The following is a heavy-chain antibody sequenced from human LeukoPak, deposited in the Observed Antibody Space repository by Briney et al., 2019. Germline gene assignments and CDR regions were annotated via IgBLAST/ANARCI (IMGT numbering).Heavy chain of an antibody. CDR3: ARYRVRSRFDY. Sequence: SETLSLTCAVYGGSFSGYYRSWIRQPPGKGLEWIGEINHSGSTNYNPSLKSRVTISVDTSKNQFSLKLSSVTAADTAVYYCARYRVRSRFDYWGQGTLVTVSS. V-gene: IGHV4-34*01. D-gene: IGHD3-10*01. CDR2: INHSGST. CDR1: GGSFSGYY. J-gene: IGHJ4*02.